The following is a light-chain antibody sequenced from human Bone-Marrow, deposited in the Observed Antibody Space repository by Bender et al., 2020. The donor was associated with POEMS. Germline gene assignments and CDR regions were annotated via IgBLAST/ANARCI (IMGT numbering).Light chain of an antibody. V-gene: IGLV1-40*01. CDR1: SSNTGSGYD. CDR2: EGY. CDR3: QSYDNSLGGWV. Sequence: QSVLTQLPSVSGAPGQRVTISCTGSSSNTGSGYDINWYQHLPVTAPKLIIHEGYKRPSGVSNRFSGSKSGNTASLTISGLQAEDEGDYYCQSYDNSLGGWVFGGGTKLTVL. J-gene: IGLJ3*02.